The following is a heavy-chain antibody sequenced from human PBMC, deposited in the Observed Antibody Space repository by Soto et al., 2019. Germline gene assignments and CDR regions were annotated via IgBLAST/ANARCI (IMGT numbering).Heavy chain of an antibody. CDR2: ISWNDDK. J-gene: IGHJ5*02. D-gene: IGHD1-7*01. CDR3: AHRRDWNYPRGKRWFDP. V-gene: IGHV2-5*01. Sequence: QITLKESGPTLMKPTQTLTLTCTFSGFSLSTSGVYVGWIRQSPGKALEWLALISWNDDKRYNPSLKSRVTITNDTSKNQVVRTTTTIDPVDTATYFCAHRRDWNYPRGKRWFDPWCQGTLVTVSS. CDR1: GFSLSTSGVY.